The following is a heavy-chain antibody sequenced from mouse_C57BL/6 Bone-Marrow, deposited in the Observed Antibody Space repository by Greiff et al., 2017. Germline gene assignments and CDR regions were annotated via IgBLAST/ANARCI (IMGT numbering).Heavy chain of an antibody. CDR2: IDPSDSYT. V-gene: IGHV1-69*01. CDR1: GYTFTSYW. D-gene: IGHD2-3*01. J-gene: IGHJ3*01. Sequence: VQLQQPGAELVMPGASVKLSCKASGYTFTSYWMHWVKQRPGQGLEWIGAIDPSDSYTNYNQKFKGKSKLTVDKSSSTAYMQLSSLTSEDSAVYDGARGGWLLRNWFAYWGQGTLVTVSA. CDR3: ARGGWLLRNWFAY.